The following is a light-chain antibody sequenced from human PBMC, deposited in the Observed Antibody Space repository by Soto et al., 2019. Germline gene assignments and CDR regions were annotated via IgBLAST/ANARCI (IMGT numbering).Light chain of an antibody. Sequence: QSVLTQPPSVSEAPRQRVTISCSGSSSNIGNNAVNWYQQLPGKAPKLLIYYDDLLPSGVSDRFSGSKSGTSASLAISGLQSEDEADYYCAAWDDSLKGWVFGGGTKLTGL. CDR3: AAWDDSLKGWV. V-gene: IGLV1-36*01. J-gene: IGLJ3*02. CDR2: YDD. CDR1: SSNIGNNA.